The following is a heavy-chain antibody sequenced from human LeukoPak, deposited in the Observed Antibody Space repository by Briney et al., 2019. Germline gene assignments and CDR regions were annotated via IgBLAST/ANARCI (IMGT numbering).Heavy chain of an antibody. CDR1: GGTFSSYA. CDR3: ASTLVGADPYYFDY. Sequence: ASVEVSCKVSGGTFSSYAISWVRQAPGQGLEWMGRIIPIFGTANYAQKFQGRVTITTDESTSTAYMELSSLRSEDTAVYYCASTLVGADPYYFDYWGQGTLVTVSS. V-gene: IGHV1-69*05. D-gene: IGHD1-26*01. CDR2: IIPIFGTA. J-gene: IGHJ4*02.